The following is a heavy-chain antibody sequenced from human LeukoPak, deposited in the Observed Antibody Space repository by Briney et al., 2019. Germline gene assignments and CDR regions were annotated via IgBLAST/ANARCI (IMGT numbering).Heavy chain of an antibody. Sequence: PSETLSLTCTVSGGSISSGGYYWSWIRQHPGKGLEWIGYIYYSGSTYYNPSLKSRVTISVDTSKNQLSLKLSSVTAADTAVYYCARDRGYYDSSGYYYPFYFDYWGQGTLVTVSS. CDR2: IYYSGST. CDR1: GGSISSGGYY. CDR3: ARDRGYYDSSGYYYPFYFDY. V-gene: IGHV4-31*03. J-gene: IGHJ4*02. D-gene: IGHD3-22*01.